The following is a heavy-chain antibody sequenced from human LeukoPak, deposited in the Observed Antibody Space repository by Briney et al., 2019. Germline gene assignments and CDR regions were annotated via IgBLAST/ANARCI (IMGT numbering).Heavy chain of an antibody. V-gene: IGHV3-23*01. J-gene: IGHJ4*02. D-gene: IGHD6-25*01. CDR2: ITNSGGST. CDR1: GFTFITYG. Sequence: GGSLRLSCAASGFTFITYGMSWVRQAPGKGLEWVSTITNSGGSTYYADSVKGRFTVSRDNSKNTLCLHMNSLRVDDTAVYYCTKPGWHDSGWFDCWGQGTLVTVSS. CDR3: TKPGWHDSGWFDC.